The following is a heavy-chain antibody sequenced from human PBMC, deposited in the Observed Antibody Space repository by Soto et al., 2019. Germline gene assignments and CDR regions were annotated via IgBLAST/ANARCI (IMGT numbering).Heavy chain of an antibody. CDR2: ISSSGSTI. D-gene: IGHD1-7*01. CDR1: GFTFSDYY. Sequence: QVQLVESGGGLVKPGGSLRLSCAASGFTFSDYYMSWIRQAPGKGLEWVSYISSSGSTIYYADSVKGRFTISRDNAKNSLYLQMNSLRAEDTAVYYCARDAVVGTGTHDYYYYGMDVWGQGTTVTVSS. V-gene: IGHV3-11*01. J-gene: IGHJ6*02. CDR3: ARDAVVGTGTHDYYYYGMDV.